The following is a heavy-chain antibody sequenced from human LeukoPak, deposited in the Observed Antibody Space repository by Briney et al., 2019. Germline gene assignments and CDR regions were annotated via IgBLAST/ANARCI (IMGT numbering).Heavy chain of an antibody. V-gene: IGHV3-48*01. D-gene: IGHD3-9*01. Sequence: GGSLRLSCAASGFTFSSYSMNWVRQAPGKGLEWVSYISSSSSTIYYADSVKGRFAISRGNAKNSLYLQMNSLRAEDTAVYYCARGSPLRYFDWLSADAFDIWGQGTMVTVSS. J-gene: IGHJ3*02. CDR2: ISSSSSTI. CDR3: ARGSPLRYFDWLSADAFDI. CDR1: GFTFSSYS.